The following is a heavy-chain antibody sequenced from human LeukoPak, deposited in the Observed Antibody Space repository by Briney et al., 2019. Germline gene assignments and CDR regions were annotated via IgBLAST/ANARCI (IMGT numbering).Heavy chain of an antibody. CDR2: INTNTGNP. Sequence: ASVKVSCKASGYTFTSYAMNWVRQAPGQGPEWMGWINTNTGNPTYVQGFTERFVFSLDTSVSTAYLQIGSLKAEDTAVYYCARVSRSRGEWLFDYWGQGTLVTVSS. D-gene: IGHD3-3*01. CDR1: GYTFTSYA. V-gene: IGHV7-4-1*01. CDR3: ARVSRSRGEWLFDY. J-gene: IGHJ4*02.